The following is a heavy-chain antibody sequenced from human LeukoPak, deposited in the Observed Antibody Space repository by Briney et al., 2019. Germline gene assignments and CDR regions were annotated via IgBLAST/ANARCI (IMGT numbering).Heavy chain of an antibody. V-gene: IGHV3-30-3*01. D-gene: IGHD1-26*01. J-gene: IGHJ3*02. CDR1: GFTFSSYA. Sequence: PGRSLRLSCAASGFTFSSYAMHWVRQAPGKGLEWVAVISYDGSNKYYADSVKGRFTISRDNSKNTLYLQMNSLRAEDTAVYYCARAATYSGSYGDAFDIWGQGTMVTVSS. CDR3: ARAATYSGSYGDAFDI. CDR2: ISYDGSNK.